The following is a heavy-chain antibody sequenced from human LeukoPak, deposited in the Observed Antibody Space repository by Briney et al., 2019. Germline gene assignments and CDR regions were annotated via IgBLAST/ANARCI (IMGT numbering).Heavy chain of an antibody. V-gene: IGHV3-48*03. Sequence: GGSLRLSCAASGFTFSSYEMNWVRQAPGKGLERVSYISSSGSTIYYADSVKGRFTISRDNAKNSLYLQMNSLRAEDTAVYYCARVASGSYYFDYWGQGTLVTVSS. CDR3: ARVASGSYYFDY. D-gene: IGHD1-26*01. CDR1: GFTFSSYE. J-gene: IGHJ4*02. CDR2: ISSSGSTI.